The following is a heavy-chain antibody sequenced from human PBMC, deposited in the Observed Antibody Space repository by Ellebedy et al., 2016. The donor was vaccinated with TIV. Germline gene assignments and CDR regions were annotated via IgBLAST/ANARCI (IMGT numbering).Heavy chain of an antibody. Sequence: MPSETLSLTCTVSGGSISSGSYYWSWIRQHPGKGLEWIGYIHDSGSTHYNPSLRSLALLSVDTSKNQFSLKLSSVTAADTAVYYCARAIYASGSYGALDYWGQGTPVTVSS. J-gene: IGHJ4*02. CDR3: ARAIYASGSYGALDY. CDR1: GGSISSGSYY. CDR2: IHDSGST. V-gene: IGHV4-31*01. D-gene: IGHD3-10*01.